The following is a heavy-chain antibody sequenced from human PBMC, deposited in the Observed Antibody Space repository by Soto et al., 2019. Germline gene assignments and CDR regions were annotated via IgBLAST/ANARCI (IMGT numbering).Heavy chain of an antibody. J-gene: IGHJ3*01. CDR2: ISSGSDYI. CDR3: ARSPVGDAFNV. V-gene: IGHV3-21*01. CDR1: GFTFSSYS. Sequence: EVQLVESGGGLVKPGGSLRLSCAASGFTFSSYSMNWVRQAPGKGLEWVSSISSGSDYIFYADSGKGRFTISRDNAKNSLFLQMNSLTAEDTAVYYCARSPVGDAFNVWGQGTVVTVSS.